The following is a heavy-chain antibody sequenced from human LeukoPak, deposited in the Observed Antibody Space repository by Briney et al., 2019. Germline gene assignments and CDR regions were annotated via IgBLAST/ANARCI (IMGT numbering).Heavy chain of an antibody. J-gene: IGHJ6*03. D-gene: IGHD3-16*01. Sequence: GGSLRLSCAASGFTFSSYAMSWVRQAPGKGLEWVSAISGSGGSTYYADSVKGRFTISRDNSKNTLYLQMNSLRAEDTAVYYCAKGLKTGVGPYMGYHYYMDVWGKGATVTVSS. CDR1: GFTFSSYA. CDR2: ISGSGGST. V-gene: IGHV3-23*01. CDR3: AKGLKTGVGPYMGYHYYMDV.